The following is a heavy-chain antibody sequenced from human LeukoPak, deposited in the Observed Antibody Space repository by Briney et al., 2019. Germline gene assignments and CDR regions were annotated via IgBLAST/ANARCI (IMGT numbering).Heavy chain of an antibody. J-gene: IGHJ4*02. CDR2: ISGYNGNT. D-gene: IGHD2-15*01. V-gene: IGHV1-18*01. Sequence: ASVQVSCKASGYTFTIYGISWVRQAPGQGLEWLGWISGYNGNTNYAQKLQGRVTMTTDTSTSTAHMELRSLRSDDTAVYYCARDCTGGNCYSSLGDYWGQGTLVTVSP. CDR3: ARDCTGGNCYSSLGDY. CDR1: GYTFTIYG.